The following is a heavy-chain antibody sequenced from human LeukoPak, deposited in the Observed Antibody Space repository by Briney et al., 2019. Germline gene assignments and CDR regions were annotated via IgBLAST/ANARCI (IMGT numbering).Heavy chain of an antibody. V-gene: IGHV4-30-4*08. D-gene: IGHD2-15*01. J-gene: IGHJ3*02. CDR3: ARVVVDAFDI. CDR1: GGSFSGYY. Sequence: SETLSLTCAVYGGSFSGYYWSWIRQPPGKGLEWIGYIYYSGSTYYNPSLKSRVTISVDTSKNQFSLKLSSVTAADTAVYYCARVVVDAFDIWGQGTMVTVSS. CDR2: IYYSGST.